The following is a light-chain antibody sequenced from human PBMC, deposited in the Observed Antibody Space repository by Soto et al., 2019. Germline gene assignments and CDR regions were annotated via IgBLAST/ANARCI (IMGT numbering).Light chain of an antibody. V-gene: IGKV1-39*01. CDR1: QSIARH. Sequence: DIQMIQSPSSLSASVGDRVTIYCRASQSIARHLNWYQQKPGATPKLLIYTASTLQSDVPSRVSASGSERDFTLTISDLQPEDFAIYYCQQSHNAPLTFGGGTKLEIK. CDR2: TAS. CDR3: QQSHNAPLT. J-gene: IGKJ4*01.